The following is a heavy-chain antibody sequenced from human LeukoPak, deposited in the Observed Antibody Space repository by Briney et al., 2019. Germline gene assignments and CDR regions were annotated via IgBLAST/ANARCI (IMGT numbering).Heavy chain of an antibody. CDR1: GGTFSSYG. CDR2: ISAYNGNT. Sequence: ASLKVSCKASGGTFSSYGISWVRQAPEQGLEWMGWISAYNGNTNYAQKLQGRVTMTTDTSTSTAYMELRSLRSDDTAVYYCARGKRGNPEDYWGQGTLVTVSS. D-gene: IGHD4-23*01. J-gene: IGHJ4*02. CDR3: ARGKRGNPEDY. V-gene: IGHV1-18*01.